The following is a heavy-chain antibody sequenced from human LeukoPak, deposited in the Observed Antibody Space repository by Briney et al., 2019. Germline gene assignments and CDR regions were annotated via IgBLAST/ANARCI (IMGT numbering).Heavy chain of an antibody. CDR2: INEDASII. CDR1: GFTFSGYW. J-gene: IGHJ4*02. D-gene: IGHD3-16*01. CDR3: VGDLILVWTPGDDFDF. V-gene: IGHV3-74*01. Sequence: GGSLRLSCAASGFTFSGYWMHWVRQAPGKGLEWVSRINEDASIITYADSVKGRFIISRDNTKNSLYLQMNSLRAGGTAVYYCVGDLILVWTPGDDFDFWGQGTLVTVSS.